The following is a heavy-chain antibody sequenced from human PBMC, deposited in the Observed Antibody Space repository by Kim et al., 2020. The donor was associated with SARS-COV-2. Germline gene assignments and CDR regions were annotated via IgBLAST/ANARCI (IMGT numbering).Heavy chain of an antibody. V-gene: IGHV1-46*01. CDR3: ARAWDHSFDF. CDR1: GYTFTSYC. CDR2: INPSTTNT. J-gene: IGHJ4*02. D-gene: IGHD1-26*01. Sequence: ASVKVSCKASGYTFTSYCIHWVRQAPGQGLEWMGMINPSTTNTKYAQSFQGRVTTTSDTSTSTATMELSSLTSEDTAVYYCARAWDHSFDFWGQGTLVTVSS.